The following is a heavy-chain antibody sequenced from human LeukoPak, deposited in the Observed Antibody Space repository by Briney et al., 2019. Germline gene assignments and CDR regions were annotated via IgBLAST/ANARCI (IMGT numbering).Heavy chain of an antibody. CDR3: ARDPQYGMDV. J-gene: IGHJ6*02. Sequence: SETLSLTCTVSGGSINSGGYYWSWIRQHSGKGLEWIGYVYYSGTTYYNPSLKSRVTISVDTSKNQFSLKLSSVTAADTAVYYCARDPQYGMDVWGQGTTVTVSS. CDR1: GGSINSGGYY. CDR2: VYYSGTT. V-gene: IGHV4-31*03.